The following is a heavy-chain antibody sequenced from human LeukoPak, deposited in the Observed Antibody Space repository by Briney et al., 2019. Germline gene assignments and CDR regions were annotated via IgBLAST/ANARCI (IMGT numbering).Heavy chain of an antibody. CDR3: ARGPRSGYSEGSFDY. CDR2: ISYDGSNK. J-gene: IGHJ4*02. CDR1: GFTFSSYA. D-gene: IGHD3-22*01. V-gene: IGHV3-30-3*01. Sequence: GGSLRLSCAASGFTFSSYAMHWVRQAPGKGLEWVAVISYDGSNKYYADSVRGRFTISRDNSKNTLYLQMNSLRAEDTAVYYCARGPRSGYSEGSFDYWGQGTLVTVSS.